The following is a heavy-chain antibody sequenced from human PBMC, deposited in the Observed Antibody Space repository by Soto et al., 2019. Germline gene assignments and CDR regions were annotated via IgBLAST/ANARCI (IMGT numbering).Heavy chain of an antibody. CDR3: ATSEDYRSSWDFEL. CDR1: GGTLDGFG. CDR2: IIPIFSTV. V-gene: IGHV1-69*14. Sequence: QVQLVQSGAEMRKPGSSVKVSCKATGGTLDGFGVSWIRQAPGEQLEWMGGIIPIFSTVDYAQKFKDRITINADKSTSTVYLEMRNLRSDDTAVFYCATSEDYRSSWDFELWGRGTLVTVSS. D-gene: IGHD4-4*01. J-gene: IGHJ2*01.